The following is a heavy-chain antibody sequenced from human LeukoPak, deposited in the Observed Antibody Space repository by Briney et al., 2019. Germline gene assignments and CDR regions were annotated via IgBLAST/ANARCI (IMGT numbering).Heavy chain of an antibody. CDR2: ISCSGSTI. CDR1: GFTFSSYE. V-gene: IGHV3-48*03. CDR3: AREGGYCSSTTCRAFDI. D-gene: IGHD2-2*01. Sequence: GGSLRLSCAASGFTFSSYEMNWVRQAPGKGLEWVSYISCSGSTIYYADSVKGRFTISRDNAKNSLYLQMNSLRAEDTAVYFCAREGGYCSSTTCRAFDIWGQGTMVTVSS. J-gene: IGHJ3*02.